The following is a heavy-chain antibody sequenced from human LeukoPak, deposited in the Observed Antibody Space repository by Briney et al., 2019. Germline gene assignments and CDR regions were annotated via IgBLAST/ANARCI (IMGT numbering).Heavy chain of an antibody. J-gene: IGHJ5*02. CDR3: ARGKNRRSMVRGALNWFDP. CDR2: INHSRST. D-gene: IGHD3-10*01. V-gene: IGHV4-34*01. CDR1: GGSFSGYY. Sequence: SETLSLTCAVYGGSFSGYYWSWIRQPPGKGLEWIGEINHSRSTNYNPSLKSRVTISVDTSKNQFSLKLSSVTAADTAVYYCARGKNRRSMVRGALNWFDPWGQGTLVTVSS.